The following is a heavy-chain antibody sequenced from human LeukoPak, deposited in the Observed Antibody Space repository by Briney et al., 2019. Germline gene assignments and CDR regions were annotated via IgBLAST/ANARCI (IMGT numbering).Heavy chain of an antibody. J-gene: IGHJ4*02. CDR3: ASVSGRTLSFDY. V-gene: IGHV4-59*01. CDR1: GGSIRSYY. CDR2: IYYSGST. D-gene: IGHD1-26*01. Sequence: SETLSLTCTVSGGSIRSYYWSWIRQPPGKGLEWIGYIYYSGSTNYNPSLKSRVTISVDTSKNQFSLKLSSVTAADTAVYYCASVSGRTLSFDYWGQGTLVTVSS.